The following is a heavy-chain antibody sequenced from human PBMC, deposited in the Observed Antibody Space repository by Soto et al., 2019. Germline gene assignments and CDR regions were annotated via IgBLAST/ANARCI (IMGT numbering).Heavy chain of an antibody. Sequence: QVQLQQWGGGLLKPSETLSLTCAVYGGSFGNHDWTWIRQSPGKGLEWIGEVHHSGGTSYNPSLKSRVTISIDTSRNEFSLNLSSVTAADTAVYYCARCVPGTPGSYYKCHFDDWVQGTLVTVSS. V-gene: IGHV4-34*01. J-gene: IGHJ4*02. CDR1: GGSFGNHD. CDR2: VHHSGGT. D-gene: IGHD3-10*01. CDR3: ARCVPGTPGSYYKCHFDD.